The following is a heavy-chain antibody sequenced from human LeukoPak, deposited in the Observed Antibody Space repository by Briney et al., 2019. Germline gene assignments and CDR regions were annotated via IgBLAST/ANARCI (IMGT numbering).Heavy chain of an antibody. CDR2: IYYSGST. D-gene: IGHD1-26*01. CDR1: GGSISSSSYY. V-gene: IGHV4-39*07. CDR3: ARRSGSYLPDY. Sequence: SETLSLTCTVSGGSISSSSYYWGWIRQPPGKGLEWIGSIYYSGSTYYNPSLKSRVTISVDTSKNQFSLKLSSVTAADTAVYYCARRSGSYLPDYWGQGTLVTVSS. J-gene: IGHJ4*02.